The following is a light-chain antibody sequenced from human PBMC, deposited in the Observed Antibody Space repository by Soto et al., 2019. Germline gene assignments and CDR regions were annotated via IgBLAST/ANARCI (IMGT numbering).Light chain of an antibody. V-gene: IGLV2-8*01. CDR1: SSDVGANNY. Sequence: QSALTQPPSASGSPGQSVTISCTGTSSDVGANNYVSWYQQHPGKAPKLMINKVIKRPSGVPDRFSGSKSGNTASLTVSGLQAEDEADYYCSSYAGTNRVFGTGTKLTVL. J-gene: IGLJ1*01. CDR2: KVI. CDR3: SSYAGTNRV.